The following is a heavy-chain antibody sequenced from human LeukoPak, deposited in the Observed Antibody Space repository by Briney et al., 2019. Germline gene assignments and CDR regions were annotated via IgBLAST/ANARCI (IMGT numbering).Heavy chain of an antibody. CDR3: ARVRGYSYCFDY. CDR2: IKLDGSEK. D-gene: IGHD5-18*01. Sequence: PGGSLRLSCAASPFTFSSYGMHWVRQAPGKGLEWVANIKLDGSEKYYVDSVKGRFTISRDNAKNSLYLQMNSLRAEDTAVYYCARVRGYSYCFDYWGQGTLVTVSS. V-gene: IGHV3-7*01. CDR1: PFTFSSYG. J-gene: IGHJ4*02.